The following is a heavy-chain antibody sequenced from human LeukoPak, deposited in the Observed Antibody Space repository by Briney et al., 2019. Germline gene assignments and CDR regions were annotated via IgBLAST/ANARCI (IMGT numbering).Heavy chain of an antibody. CDR3: ARERRIVGAHDY. Sequence: ASVKVSCKASGYTFTSYGISWVRQAPGQGLEWMGWISAYNGNTNYAQKLQGRVTMTTDTSASTAYMELRSLRSDDTAVYYCARERRIVGAHDYWGQGTLVTVSS. V-gene: IGHV1-18*01. J-gene: IGHJ4*02. CDR2: ISAYNGNT. D-gene: IGHD1-26*01. CDR1: GYTFTSYG.